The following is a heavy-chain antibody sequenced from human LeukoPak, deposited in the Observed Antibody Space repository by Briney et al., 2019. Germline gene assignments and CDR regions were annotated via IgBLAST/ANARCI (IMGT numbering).Heavy chain of an antibody. V-gene: IGHV3-49*03. CDR3: ARVRSGSSLYAFDQ. Sequence: GGSLRLSCTASGFTFGDYAMSWFRQAPGKGLDWVSFIRMKAYGGTTEYAASVKGRFTISRDDSKSIAYLQMNSLKTEDTAVYYCARVRSGSSLYAFDQWGQGTLVTVSS. CDR2: IRMKAYGGTT. J-gene: IGHJ4*02. CDR1: GFTFGDYA. D-gene: IGHD1-26*01.